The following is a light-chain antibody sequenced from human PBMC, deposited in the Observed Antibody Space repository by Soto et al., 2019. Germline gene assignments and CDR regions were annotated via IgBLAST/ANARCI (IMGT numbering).Light chain of an antibody. CDR3: ATWDDSLSGWV. CDR2: RDN. CDR1: SSNIERNY. Sequence: QSVLTQPPPPSGTPGQRVTISCSGSSSNIERNYVYWYQQLPGTAPKLLIFRDNQRPSGVPDRFSGSKSGTSASLAISGLRSEDEADYFCATWDDSLSGWVFGGGTKLTVL. V-gene: IGLV1-47*01. J-gene: IGLJ3*02.